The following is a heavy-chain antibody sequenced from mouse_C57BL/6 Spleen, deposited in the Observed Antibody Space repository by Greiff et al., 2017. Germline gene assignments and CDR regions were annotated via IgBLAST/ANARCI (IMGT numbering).Heavy chain of an antibody. CDR1: GYAFTNYL. CDR3: ARTDGYYRYFDY. V-gene: IGHV1-54*01. Sequence: VKLQQSGAELVRPGTSVKVSCKASGYAFTNYLLEWVKQRPGQGLEWIGVLNPGSGGTNYNEKFKGQATLTADKPTRTAYMQLSSRTSEDAAVYFCARTDGYYRYFDYWGQGTTLTVSS. CDR2: LNPGSGGT. D-gene: IGHD2-3*01. J-gene: IGHJ2*01.